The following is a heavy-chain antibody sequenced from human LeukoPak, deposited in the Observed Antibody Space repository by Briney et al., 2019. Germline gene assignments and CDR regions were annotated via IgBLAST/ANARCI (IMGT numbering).Heavy chain of an antibody. Sequence: ASVKVSCKASGYTLTTYYMDWVRQAPGQGLEWMGRMNPNSGDTMYAQKFQGRVTMTRDTSISTAYMELSRLRSDDTAVYYCARENYYDGSGSPSASAPVDHWGQGTLVTVSS. V-gene: IGHV1-2*06. CDR3: ARENYYDGSGSPSASAPVDH. CDR2: MNPNSGDT. CDR1: GYTLTTYY. J-gene: IGHJ4*02. D-gene: IGHD3-22*01.